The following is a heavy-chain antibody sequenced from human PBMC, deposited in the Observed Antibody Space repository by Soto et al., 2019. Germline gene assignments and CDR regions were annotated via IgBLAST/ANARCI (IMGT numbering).Heavy chain of an antibody. CDR3: VSDRGYGHASVPYS. CDR2: ISYDGGLQ. Sequence: QAHLVESGGGVVQPGRSLRLSCAASGFTFTSYGMHWVRQAPGTRLEWVAVISYDGGLQHYADSVKGRFTISRDNSKNMVLLQMNSLSVEDTAVYYCVSDRGYGHASVPYSWGQGTLVSVSS. J-gene: IGHJ4*02. V-gene: IGHV3-30*03. CDR1: GFTFTSYG. D-gene: IGHD5-18*01.